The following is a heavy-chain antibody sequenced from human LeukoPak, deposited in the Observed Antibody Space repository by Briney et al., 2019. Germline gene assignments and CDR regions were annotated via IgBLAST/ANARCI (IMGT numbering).Heavy chain of an antibody. CDR3: ARDRGSSTGLDY. D-gene: IGHD6-13*01. J-gene: IGHJ4*02. CDR1: GFTFSNYS. CDR2: ISSSSSYI. V-gene: IGHV3-21*01. Sequence: GGSLRLSCAASGFTFSNYSMNWVRQAPGKGLEWVSSISSSSSYIYYADSVKGRFTISRDNAKNSLYLQMNSLRAEDTAVYYCARDRGSSTGLDYWGQGTLVTVSS.